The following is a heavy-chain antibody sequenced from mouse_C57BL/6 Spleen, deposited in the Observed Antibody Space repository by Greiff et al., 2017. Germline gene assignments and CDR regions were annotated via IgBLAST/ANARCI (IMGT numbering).Heavy chain of an antibody. CDR1: GYTFTSYT. J-gene: IGHJ1*03. D-gene: IGHD1-2*01. V-gene: IGHV1-4*01. CDR3: ARTSAGYWYFDV. CDR2: INPSSGYT. Sequence: VKLQESGAELARPGASVKMSCKASGYTFTSYTMHWVKQRPGQGLEWIGYINPSSGYTKYNQKFKDKATLTADKSSSTAYMQLSSLTSEDSAVYYCARTSAGYWYFDVWGTGTTVTVSS.